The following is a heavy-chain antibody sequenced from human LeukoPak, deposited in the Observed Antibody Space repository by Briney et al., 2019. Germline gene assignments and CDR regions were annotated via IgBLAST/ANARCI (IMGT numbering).Heavy chain of an antibody. CDR3: AKDRGVYQLPAIGWFDP. CDR1: GFTFSSYG. Sequence: GRSLRLSCAASGFTFSSYGMHWVRQAPGKGLEWVAVISYDGSNKYYADSVKGRFTISRDNSKNTLYLQMNSLRAEDTAVYYCAKDRGVYQLPAIGWFDPWGQGTLVTVSS. J-gene: IGHJ5*02. V-gene: IGHV3-30*18. D-gene: IGHD2-2*01. CDR2: ISYDGSNK.